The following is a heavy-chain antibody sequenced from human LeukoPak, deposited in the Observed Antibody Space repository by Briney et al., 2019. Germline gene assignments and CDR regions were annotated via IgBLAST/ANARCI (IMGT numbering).Heavy chain of an antibody. J-gene: IGHJ3*02. CDR1: SGSINSGDNH. CDR3: ARVGRKNGYYTPGDFDI. Sequence: SETLSLTCTVSSGSINSGDNHWSWIRQPPGKGLEWIGFIYYDGTTYYTPSLKSRMSISVDTSRNQFSLNLRSVTAADTAVYYCARVGRKNGYYTPGDFDIWGQGKMVTVSS. CDR2: IYYDGTT. V-gene: IGHV4-30-4*01. D-gene: IGHD3-3*01.